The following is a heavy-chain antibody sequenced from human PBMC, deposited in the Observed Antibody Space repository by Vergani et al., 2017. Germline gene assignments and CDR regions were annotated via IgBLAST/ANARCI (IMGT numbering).Heavy chain of an antibody. V-gene: IGHV4-59*01. CDR1: GGSISSYY. D-gene: IGHD3-3*01. J-gene: IGHJ5*02. Sequence: QLQLQESGPGLVKPSETLSLPCTVSGGSISSYYWSWIRQPPGKGLEWIGYIYYSGGANFNPSLKSRVTISVDTSKNQFSLKLSSVTAADTAVYYCAREAKADFSDWFDPWGQGTLVTVSS. CDR2: IYYSGGA. CDR3: AREAKADFSDWFDP.